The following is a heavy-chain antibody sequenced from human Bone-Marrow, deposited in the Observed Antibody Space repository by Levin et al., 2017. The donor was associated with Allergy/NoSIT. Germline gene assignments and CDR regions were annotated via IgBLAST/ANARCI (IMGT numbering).Heavy chain of an antibody. J-gene: IGHJ3*01. CDR1: GFSLTYARMG. Sequence: SGPTLVKPTETLTLTCTVDGFSLTYARMGVSWIRQTPGKALEWLANLASNDEASYSTSLKKRLTISKDTSKGQVFLTMTNMDPVDTATYYCARLRVMGTSHEAFDVWGQGTMVTVSS. V-gene: IGHV2-26*01. CDR3: ARLRVMGTSHEAFDV. CDR2: LASNDEA. D-gene: IGHD2-21*01.